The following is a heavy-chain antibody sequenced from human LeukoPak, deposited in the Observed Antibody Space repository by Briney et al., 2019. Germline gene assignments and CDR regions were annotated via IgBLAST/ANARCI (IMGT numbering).Heavy chain of an antibody. J-gene: IGHJ3*02. CDR3: ARRAAALDAFDI. CDR2: ITGSGGNS. D-gene: IGHD6-13*01. CDR1: GFIFSTYG. Sequence: GGSLRLSCAASGFIFSTYGMSWVRQAPGKGLEWVSLITGSGGNSYYADSVKGRFTISRDNAKNTLYLQMNSLRVEDTAVYYCARRAAALDAFDIWGQGTMVTVSS. V-gene: IGHV3-23*01.